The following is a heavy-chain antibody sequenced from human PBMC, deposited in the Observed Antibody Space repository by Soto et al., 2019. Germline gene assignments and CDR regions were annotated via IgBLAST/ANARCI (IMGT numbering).Heavy chain of an antibody. Sequence: QVQLVQSGAEVKKPGSSVKVSCKASGGTFSSYAISWVRQAPGQGPEWMGGIIPIFGTANYAQKFQGRVTITADESTSTAYMELSSLRSEDTAVYYCARVVPAAMGGGYYYYGMDVWGQGTTVTVSS. CDR1: GGTFSSYA. J-gene: IGHJ6*02. V-gene: IGHV1-69*01. CDR3: ARVVPAAMGGGYYYYGMDV. D-gene: IGHD2-2*01. CDR2: IIPIFGTA.